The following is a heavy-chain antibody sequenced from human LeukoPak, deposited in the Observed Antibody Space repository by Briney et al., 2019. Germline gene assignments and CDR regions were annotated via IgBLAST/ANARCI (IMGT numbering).Heavy chain of an antibody. J-gene: IGHJ4*02. V-gene: IGHV4-39*01. CDR1: GGSVSSYEYY. CDR2: TYYSGST. D-gene: IGHD3-9*01. CDR3: ARLSKGRYFDYIFDH. Sequence: SETLSLTCTVSGGSVSSYEYYWGWIRQPPGKGLEWIGNTYYSGSTYYNPSLKSRLTMSVDTSKNQFSLKMSSATAADTAVYCCARLSKGRYFDYIFDHWGQGALVTVSS.